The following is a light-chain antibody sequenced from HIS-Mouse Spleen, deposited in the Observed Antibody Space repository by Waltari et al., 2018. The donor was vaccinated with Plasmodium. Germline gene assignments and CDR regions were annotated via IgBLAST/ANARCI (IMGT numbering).Light chain of an antibody. CDR1: ALPKKY. CDR2: EDS. Sequence: SYELTQPPSVSVSPGQTARIPCSGDALPKKYAYWYQQKSGPAPVLVIYEDSKLPSGIPERFSGSSSGTMATLTISGAQVEDEADYYCYSTDSSGNHRVFGGGTKLTVL. CDR3: YSTDSSGNHRV. V-gene: IGLV3-10*01. J-gene: IGLJ3*02.